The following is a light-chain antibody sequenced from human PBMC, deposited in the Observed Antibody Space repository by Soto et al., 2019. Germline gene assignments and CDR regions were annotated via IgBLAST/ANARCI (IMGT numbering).Light chain of an antibody. CDR2: SNN. V-gene: IGLV1-44*01. J-gene: IGLJ3*02. CDR1: RSNIGTNT. CDR3: AEWDDSLKGPV. Sequence: QSVLTQPPSASGTPGQRVTISCSGSRSNIGTNTINWYQQFPGTAPKLLIYSNNQRPTGVPDRFSGSRSGTSASLAISGLQSEDEADYYCAEWDDSLKGPVCGGGTKVTVL.